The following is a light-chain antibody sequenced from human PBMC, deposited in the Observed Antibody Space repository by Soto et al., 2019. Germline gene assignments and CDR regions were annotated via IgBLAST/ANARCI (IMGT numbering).Light chain of an antibody. Sequence: SALTQPASVSGSPGQSITISCTGTSSDVGANIFVSWHQQHPGKAPKLMIYAVSSRPSGVSYRFSGSKSGNTASLTISGLQAEDEADYYCSSYTIDNHYVLGNGPKLT. CDR1: SSDVGANIF. J-gene: IGLJ1*01. CDR3: SSYTIDNHYV. V-gene: IGLV2-14*01. CDR2: AVS.